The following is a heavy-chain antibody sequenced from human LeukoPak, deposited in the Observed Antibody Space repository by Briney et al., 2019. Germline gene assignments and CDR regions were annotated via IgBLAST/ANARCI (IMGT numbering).Heavy chain of an antibody. J-gene: IGHJ4*02. CDR2: INEDGSTT. Sequence: GGSLTLSCVVSGYTFSRYWMHWVRQAPGKGLVWVSRINEDGSTTDYADSVKGRFTISRDNAKNTLSLQMNSLRAEDTAVYYCTRDTFGGDDFWGQGTLVTVSS. V-gene: IGHV3-74*01. D-gene: IGHD3-16*01. CDR3: TRDTFGGDDF. CDR1: GYTFSRYW.